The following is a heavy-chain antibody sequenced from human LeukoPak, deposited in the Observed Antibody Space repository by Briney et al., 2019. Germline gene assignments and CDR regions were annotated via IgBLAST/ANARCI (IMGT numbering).Heavy chain of an antibody. CDR1: GGSISGDH. Sequence: SETLSLTCTVSGGSISGDHWNWIRQPPGKGLEWIGNIYYSGNTNYNPSLKSRVTISVDTSKNQFSLKLSSVTAADTAVYYCARRNDFDIWGQGTIVTVSS. J-gene: IGHJ3*02. V-gene: IGHV4-59*08. CDR2: IYYSGNT. CDR3: ARRNDFDI.